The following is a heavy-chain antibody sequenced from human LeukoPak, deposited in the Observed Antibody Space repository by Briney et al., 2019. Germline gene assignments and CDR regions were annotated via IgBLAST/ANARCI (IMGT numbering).Heavy chain of an antibody. J-gene: IGHJ1*01. Sequence: GGSLRLSCAASGFTFSSYSMNWVRQAPGKGLESVSSISSSSSYIYYADSVKGRFTISRDNAKNSLYLQMNSLRAEDTAVYYCARDHYVVVTAPTYFQHWGQGTLVTVSS. D-gene: IGHD2-21*02. CDR2: ISSSSSYI. CDR3: ARDHYVVVTAPTYFQH. V-gene: IGHV3-21*01. CDR1: GFTFSSYS.